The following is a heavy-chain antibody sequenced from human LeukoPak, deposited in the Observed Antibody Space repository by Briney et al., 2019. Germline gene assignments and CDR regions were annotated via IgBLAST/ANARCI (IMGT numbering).Heavy chain of an antibody. CDR1: GFTFSSYA. D-gene: IGHD5-12*01. V-gene: IGHV3-23*01. J-gene: IGHJ4*02. Sequence: PGGSLRLSCAASGFTFSSYAMSWVRQAPGKGLEWVSVISGSGDTTNYADSVKGRFTISRDNSKNTLYLQMNSLRAEDTALYYCAKGARGKTTWLDNNFDYWGQGTLVTVSS. CDR2: ISGSGDTT. CDR3: AKGARGKTTWLDNNFDY.